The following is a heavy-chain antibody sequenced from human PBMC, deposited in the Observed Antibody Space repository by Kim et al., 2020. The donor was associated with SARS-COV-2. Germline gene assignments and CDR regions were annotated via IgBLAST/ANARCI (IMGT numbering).Heavy chain of an antibody. CDR2: IYHSGST. J-gene: IGHJ5*02. D-gene: IGHD3-10*01. V-gene: IGHV4-39*01. CDR1: GGSISSTDYY. CDR3: ATFGSGSP. Sequence: SETLSLTCAASGGSISSTDYYWVWIRQPPRKGLEWIGSIYHSGSTYYKPSLKSRVTISADTAKNQILLKLASVTAADTAVYYCATFGSGSPWGQGTLVTV.